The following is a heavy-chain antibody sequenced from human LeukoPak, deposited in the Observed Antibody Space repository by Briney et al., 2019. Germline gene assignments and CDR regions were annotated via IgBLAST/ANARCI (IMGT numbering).Heavy chain of an antibody. CDR2: LYSGGST. CDR1: GFTVSNDY. J-gene: IGHJ4*02. Sequence: PGGSLRLSCAASGFTVSNDYMTWVRQAPGKGLEWVSVLYSGGSTYYADSVKGRFTISRDNSKNTLYLQMNSLKVEDTALYYCARVIAGATLDYFDYCGQGTLVTVSS. V-gene: IGHV3-66*01. D-gene: IGHD1-26*01. CDR3: ARVIAGATLDYFDY.